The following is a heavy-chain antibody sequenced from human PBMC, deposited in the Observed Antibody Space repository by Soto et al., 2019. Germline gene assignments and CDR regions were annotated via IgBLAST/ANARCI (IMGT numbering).Heavy chain of an antibody. V-gene: IGHV4-34*01. CDR1: GGSIRGYY. Sequence: PXATLSLTCGVYGGSIRGYYWSWIRQSPGKGLEWIGDINDNGGTNYNPSLKSRVTTSLDTSKKQVSLMVSSVTAADTAVYYCARGRYSYETIYYKFYYSALDVWGQGTTVTVSS. J-gene: IGHJ6*02. CDR3: ARGRYSYETIYYKFYYSALDV. D-gene: IGHD3-10*01. CDR2: INDNGGT.